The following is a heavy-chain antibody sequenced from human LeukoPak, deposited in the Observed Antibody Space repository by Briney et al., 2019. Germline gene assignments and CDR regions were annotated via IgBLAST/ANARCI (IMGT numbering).Heavy chain of an antibody. Sequence: PGGSLRLSCVVSGFTFSNYAMSWVRQAPGKGLEWVSVISGGGSTTYYADSAKGRFTISRDNSKNTLYLQMNGLRADDTAIYYCAKVSIAAADTLRNYDYWGQGTLVTVSS. J-gene: IGHJ4*02. CDR3: AKVSIAAADTLRNYDY. V-gene: IGHV3-23*01. CDR1: GFTFSNYA. D-gene: IGHD6-13*01. CDR2: ISGGGSTT.